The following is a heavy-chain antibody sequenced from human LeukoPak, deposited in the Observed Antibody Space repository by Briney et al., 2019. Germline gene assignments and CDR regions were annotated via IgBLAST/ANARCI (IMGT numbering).Heavy chain of an antibody. CDR2: ISGSGGST. V-gene: IGHV3-23*01. J-gene: IGHJ6*02. CDR3: AKRIVATINYYYGMDV. CDR1: GFTFSSYA. D-gene: IGHD5-12*01. Sequence: QPGGSLRLSCAASGFTFSSYAMSWVRQAPGKGLEWVSAISGSGGSTYYADSVKGRFTISRDNSKNTLYLQMNSLRAEDTAVYYCAKRIVATINYYYGMDVWGQGTTVTVSS.